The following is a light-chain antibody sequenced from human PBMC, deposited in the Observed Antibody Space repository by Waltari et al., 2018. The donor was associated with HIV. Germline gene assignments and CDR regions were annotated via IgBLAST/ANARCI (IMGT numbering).Light chain of an antibody. CDR2: EVS. CDR3: SSYTSSSTLYV. V-gene: IGLV2-14*01. CDR1: SSDVGGYNS. J-gene: IGLJ1*01. Sequence: QSALTQPASVSGSPGQSITISCTGTSSDVGGYNSVSWYQQHTGKAPKLMIYEVSNRPSGISNRFSGSKSGNTASLTISGLQAEDEADYYCSSYTSSSTLYVFGTGTKVTVL.